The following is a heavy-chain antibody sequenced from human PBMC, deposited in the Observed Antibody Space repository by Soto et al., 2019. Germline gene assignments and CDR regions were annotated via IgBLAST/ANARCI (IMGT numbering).Heavy chain of an antibody. CDR3: ARLGRSSGSPRGWFDP. V-gene: IGHV4-39*01. CDR1: GGSITNSSYY. CDR2: IYYSGST. D-gene: IGHD3-10*01. J-gene: IGHJ5*02. Sequence: QLQLQESGPGLVKPSEILSLTCTVSGGSITNSSYYWGWIRQPPGKGLEWIGTIYYSGSTYYNPSLKSRVTISVDTSKNQLSLKLSSVTAADTAVYYCARLGRSSGSPRGWFDPWGQGTLVIVSS.